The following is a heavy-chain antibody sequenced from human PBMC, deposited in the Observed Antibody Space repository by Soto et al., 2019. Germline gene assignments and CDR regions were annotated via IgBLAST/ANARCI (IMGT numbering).Heavy chain of an antibody. Sequence: ASVKVSCKASGYTFTSYGISWVRQAPGQGLEWMGWISAYNGNTNYAQKLQGRVTMTTDTSTSTAYMELRSLRSDDTAVYYCARAYIVVVVAATDPDAFDIRGKGTMVTVSS. J-gene: IGHJ3*02. CDR2: ISAYNGNT. CDR1: GYTFTSYG. CDR3: ARAYIVVVVAATDPDAFDI. D-gene: IGHD2-15*01. V-gene: IGHV1-18*01.